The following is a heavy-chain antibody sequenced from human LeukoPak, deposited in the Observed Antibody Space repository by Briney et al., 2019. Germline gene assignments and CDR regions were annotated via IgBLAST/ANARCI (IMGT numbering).Heavy chain of an antibody. J-gene: IGHJ4*02. Sequence: KPSETLSLTCTGSGGSLSSYYWSWIRQPPGKGLEWIGYIYYSGSTNYNPSLKSRVTISVDTSKNQFSLKLSSVTAADTAVYYCARGSLWFRELLPYHFDYWGQGTLVTVSS. CDR1: GGSLSSYY. CDR3: ARGSLWFRELLPYHFDY. CDR2: IYYSGST. V-gene: IGHV4-59*01. D-gene: IGHD3-10*01.